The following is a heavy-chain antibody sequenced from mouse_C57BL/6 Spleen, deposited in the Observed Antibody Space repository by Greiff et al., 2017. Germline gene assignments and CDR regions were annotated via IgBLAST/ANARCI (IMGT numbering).Heavy chain of an antibody. Sequence: QVQLQQPGAELVRPGSSVKLSCKASGYTFTSYWMHWVKQRPIQGLEWIGNIDPSDSETHYNQKFKDKATLTVDKSSSTAYMQRSSLTSEDSAVYYCARWFGNYFDYWGQGTTLTVSS. CDR3: ARWFGNYFDY. V-gene: IGHV1-52*01. J-gene: IGHJ2*01. D-gene: IGHD2-2*01. CDR2: IDPSDSET. CDR1: GYTFTSYW.